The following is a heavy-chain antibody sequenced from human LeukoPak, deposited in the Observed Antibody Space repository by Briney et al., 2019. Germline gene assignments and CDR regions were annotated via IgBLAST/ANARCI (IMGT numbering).Heavy chain of an antibody. CDR2: INAGNGNT. V-gene: IGHV1-3*01. Sequence: ASVKVSCKASGYTFTSYAMHWVRQAPGQRLEWMGWINAGNGNTKYSQKFQGRVTITRDTSASTDYMELSSLRSEDTAVYYCATYYFGSGSYWNFDYWGQGTLVTVSS. CDR3: ATYYFGSGSYWNFDY. CDR1: GYTFTSYA. D-gene: IGHD3-10*01. J-gene: IGHJ4*02.